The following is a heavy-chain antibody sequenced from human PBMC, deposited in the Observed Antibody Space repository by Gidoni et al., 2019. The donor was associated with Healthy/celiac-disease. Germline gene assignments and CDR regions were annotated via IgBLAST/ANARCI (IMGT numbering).Heavy chain of an antibody. V-gene: IGHV4-59*01. CDR3: ARGYRASGDAFDI. J-gene: IGHJ3*02. CDR2: IYYSGST. D-gene: IGHD1-1*01. CDR1: GGSISSYY. Sequence: QVQLQESGPGLVKPSETLSLTCTVPGGSISSYYWSWIRQPPGKGLEWIGYIYYSGSTNYNPSLKSRVTISVDTSKNQFALKLSSVTAADTAVYYCARGYRASGDAFDIWGQGTMVTVSS.